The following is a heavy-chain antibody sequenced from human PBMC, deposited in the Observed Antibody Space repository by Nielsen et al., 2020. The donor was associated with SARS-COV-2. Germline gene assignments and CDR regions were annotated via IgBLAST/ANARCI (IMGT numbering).Heavy chain of an antibody. Sequence: GESLKISCEASGYSFSSYWIAWVRQRPGKGLEWMGIIYPGDPETKYSPSFQGQVTMSVDKSLRTAYLQWRTLKASDTAMYYCARRHMIPFGAGTYHFDFWGQGTLVTVSS. V-gene: IGHV5-51*01. CDR3: ARRHMIPFGAGTYHFDF. D-gene: IGHD3-16*01. CDR2: IYPGDPET. J-gene: IGHJ4*02. CDR1: GYSFSSYW.